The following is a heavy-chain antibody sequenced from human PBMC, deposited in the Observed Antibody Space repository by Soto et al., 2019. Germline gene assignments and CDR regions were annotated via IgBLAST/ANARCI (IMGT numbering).Heavy chain of an antibody. CDR2: ISGSGGST. CDR3: ANLPTAVDAFDI. J-gene: IGHJ3*02. Sequence: GGSLSLSCAASGFNFRSYAMSWVRQAPGKGLEWVSAISGSGGSTYYADSVKGRFTISRDNSKNTLYLQMNSLRAEDTAVYYCANLPTAVDAFDIWGQGTMVTVSS. CDR1: GFNFRSYA. V-gene: IGHV3-23*01. D-gene: IGHD4-17*01.